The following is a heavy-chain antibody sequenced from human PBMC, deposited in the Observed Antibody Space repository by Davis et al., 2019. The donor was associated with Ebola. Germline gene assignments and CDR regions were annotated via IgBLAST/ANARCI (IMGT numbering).Heavy chain of an antibody. CDR3: VKKGPLVPGNSWFDA. V-gene: IGHV3-30-3*02. CDR2: ISYDGKNK. D-gene: IGHD1-1*01. Sequence: PGGSLRLSCAASGFNFNTYAMHWVRQPPGKGLEWVAVISYDGKNKFYADSVKGRFTISRDAAQRTLHLQMNSLRVEDSAVYHCVKKGPLVPGNSWFDAWGQGTLVTVSS. CDR1: GFNFNTYA. J-gene: IGHJ5*02.